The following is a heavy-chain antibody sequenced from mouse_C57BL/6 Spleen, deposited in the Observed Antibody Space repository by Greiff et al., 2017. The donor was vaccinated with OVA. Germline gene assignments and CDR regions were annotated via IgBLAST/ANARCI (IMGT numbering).Heavy chain of an antibody. J-gene: IGHJ3*01. CDR1: GYSITSGYY. D-gene: IGHD2-12*01. V-gene: IGHV3-6*01. CDR3: ARESYDGAWFAY. Sequence: EESGPGLVKPSQSLSLTCSVTGYSITSGYYWNWIRQFPGNKLEWMGYISYDGSNNYNPSLKNRISITRDTSKNQFFLKLNSVTTEDTATYYCARESYDGAWFAYWGQGTLVTVSA. CDR2: ISYDGSN.